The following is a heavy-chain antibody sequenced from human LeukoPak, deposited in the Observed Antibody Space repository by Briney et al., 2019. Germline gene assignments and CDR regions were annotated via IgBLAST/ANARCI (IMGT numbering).Heavy chain of an antibody. D-gene: IGHD1-26*01. V-gene: IGHV4-39*07. CDR2: IYYSGST. CDR3: ARRVGAKNSIAY. J-gene: IGHJ4*02. CDR1: GGSISSSSYY. Sequence: PSKTLSLTCTVSGGSISSSSYYWGWIRQPPGKGLEWIGSIYYSGSTYYNPSLKSRVTISVDTSKNQFSLKLSSVTAADTAVYYCARRVGAKNSIAYGGQGTSLTV.